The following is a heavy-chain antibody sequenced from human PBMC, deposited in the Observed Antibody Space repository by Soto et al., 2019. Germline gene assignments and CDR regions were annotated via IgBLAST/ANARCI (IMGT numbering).Heavy chain of an antibody. V-gene: IGHV4-39*01. J-gene: IGHJ5*02. Sequence: SETLSLTCTVSGVSISSSSFHWGWIRQPPGKGLEWIGSIYYSGSTYYSPSLKSRVTISVDTSKNQFSLKLSSVTAADTAVYYCARHGDIAVAGNGNWFDPWGQGTLVTVSS. CDR1: GVSISSSSFH. D-gene: IGHD6-19*01. CDR3: ARHGDIAVAGNGNWFDP. CDR2: IYYSGST.